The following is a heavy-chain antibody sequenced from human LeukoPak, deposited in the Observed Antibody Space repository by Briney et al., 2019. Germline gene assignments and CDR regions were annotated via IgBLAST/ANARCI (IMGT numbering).Heavy chain of an antibody. CDR2: VYTSGST. J-gene: IGHJ4*02. Sequence: SETLSLTCTVSGAPINKYYWSWIRQPAGKGLEWIGRVYTSGSTNYNPSFRSRVTMSVDKSKNQLSLKLTSVTAADTAVYYCAGRDYWGQGTLVTVSS. CDR1: GAPINKYY. V-gene: IGHV4-4*07. CDR3: AGRDY.